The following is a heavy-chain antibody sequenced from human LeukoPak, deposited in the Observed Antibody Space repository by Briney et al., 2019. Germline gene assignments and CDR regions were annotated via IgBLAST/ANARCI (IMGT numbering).Heavy chain of an antibody. CDR1: GFTFSTSD. CDR3: VREISQGAAVGKYNWYFDL. J-gene: IGHJ2*01. Sequence: PGGSLRLSCAASGFTFSTSDLHWVRQGTGKSLEWVSAIGAGGDTYYSDSVKGRSTISRENAENSLYLQMNSLRAGDTAVYYCVREISQGAAVGKYNWYFDLWGRGTPVTVSS. CDR2: IGAGGDT. D-gene: IGHD6-13*01. V-gene: IGHV3-13*01.